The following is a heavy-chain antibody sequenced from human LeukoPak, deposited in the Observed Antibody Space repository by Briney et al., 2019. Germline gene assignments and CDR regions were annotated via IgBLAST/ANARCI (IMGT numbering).Heavy chain of an antibody. Sequence: ASVKVSCNASGYTFTNYGVSWVRQAPGQGLEWMGWISAYNGNTNYAQNFQGRVTMTTDTSSSTAYMELRSLRSDDTAVYYCARDPTSSWETAFDIWGQGTKVTVSS. CDR3: ARDPTSSWETAFDI. CDR2: ISAYNGNT. J-gene: IGHJ3*02. V-gene: IGHV1-18*01. CDR1: GYTFTNYG. D-gene: IGHD1-26*01.